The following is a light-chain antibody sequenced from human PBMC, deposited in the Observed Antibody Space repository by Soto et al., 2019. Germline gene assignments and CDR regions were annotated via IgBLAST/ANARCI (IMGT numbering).Light chain of an antibody. CDR3: QQYGSSPRT. CDR2: GAS. J-gene: IGKJ1*01. V-gene: IGKV3-20*01. Sequence: EIVLTQSPGTLSLSPGGRATLSCRASQSVSSSYLAWYQQKPGQAPRLLIYGASSRATGIPDRFSGSGSGTDFTLTISRLEPEDFAVYYCQQYGSSPRTFGQGTKVDTK. CDR1: QSVSSSY.